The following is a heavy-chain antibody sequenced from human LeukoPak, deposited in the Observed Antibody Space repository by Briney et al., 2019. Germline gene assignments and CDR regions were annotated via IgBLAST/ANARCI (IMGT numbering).Heavy chain of an antibody. Sequence: PGGSLRLSCAASGFTFSSYSMNWVRQAPGKGLEWVSSISSSSSYIYYADSVKGRFTISRDNAKNSLYLQMNSLRAEDTAVYYCAKDLGLPGYMDVWGKGTTVTISS. CDR1: GFTFSSYS. J-gene: IGHJ6*03. V-gene: IGHV3-21*01. CDR2: ISSSSSYI. CDR3: AKDLGLPGYMDV. D-gene: IGHD3-10*01.